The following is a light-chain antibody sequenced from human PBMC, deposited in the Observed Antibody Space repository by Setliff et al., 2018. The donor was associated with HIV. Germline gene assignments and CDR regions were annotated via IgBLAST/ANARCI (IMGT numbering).Light chain of an antibody. Sequence: QSALTQPRSVSGSPGQSVTLSCTGSSSDVGAYNYVSWYQQYPGKAPKLIIYDVSKRPSGVPDRFSGSKSGDTASLTISGLQSEDEAAYYCCSYAGTYTYIFGSGTKVTVL. CDR2: DVS. CDR3: CSYAGTYTYI. J-gene: IGLJ1*01. CDR1: SSDVGAYNY. V-gene: IGLV2-11*01.